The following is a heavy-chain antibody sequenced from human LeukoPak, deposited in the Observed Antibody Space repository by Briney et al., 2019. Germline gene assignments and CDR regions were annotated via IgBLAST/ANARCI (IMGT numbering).Heavy chain of an antibody. D-gene: IGHD3-3*01. CDR3: ARDELRFLEWLGGGNPNYIDC. V-gene: IGHV3-21*01. Sequence: PGGSLRLSCAASGFTFSSYSMNWVRQAPGKGLEWVSSISSSSSYIYYADSVKGRFTISRDNAKNSLYLQMNSLRAEDTAVYYCARDELRFLEWLGGGNPNYIDCWGQGTLVTVSS. CDR1: GFTFSSYS. CDR2: ISSSSSYI. J-gene: IGHJ4*02.